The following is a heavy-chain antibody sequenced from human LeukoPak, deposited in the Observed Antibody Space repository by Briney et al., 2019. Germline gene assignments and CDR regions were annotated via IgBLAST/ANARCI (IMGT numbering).Heavy chain of an antibody. CDR3: AKISWDGRGTFY. CDR2: IRGGGENT. V-gene: IGHV3-23*01. J-gene: IGHJ4*02. CDR1: GFTFSTQS. Sequence: PGGSLRLSCAASGFTFSTQSVSWVRQAPGKGLEWVSAIRGGGENTYYADSVKGRFTISRDNSKDTLSLQMNSLRAEDTAVYYCAKISWDGRGTFYWGQGTLVTVSS. D-gene: IGHD2-15*01.